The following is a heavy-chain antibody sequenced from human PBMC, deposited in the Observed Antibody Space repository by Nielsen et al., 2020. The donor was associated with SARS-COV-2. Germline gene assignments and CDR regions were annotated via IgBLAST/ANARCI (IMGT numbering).Heavy chain of an antibody. CDR2: ISSSSSYT. V-gene: IGHV3-11*03. D-gene: IGHD3-9*01. CDR3: ARSVLRYFDWLSAPDI. CDR1: GFTFSDYY. J-gene: IGHJ3*02. Sequence: GESLKISCAASGFTFSDYYMSWIRQAPGKGLEWVSYISSSSSYTNYADSVKGRFTISRDNAKNSLYLQMNSLRAEDTAVYYCARSVLRYFDWLSAPDIWGQGTMVTVSS.